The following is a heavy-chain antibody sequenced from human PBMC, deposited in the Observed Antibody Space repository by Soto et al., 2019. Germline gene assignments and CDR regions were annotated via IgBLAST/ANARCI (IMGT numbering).Heavy chain of an antibody. V-gene: IGHV5-10-1*01. J-gene: IGHJ5*02. CDR3: ARSSKSIEVDATGWFDT. CDR2: IDPSDSYT. CDR1: GYSFTSYW. Sequence: PGESLKISCKGSGYSFTSYWISWVRQMPGKGLEWMGRIDPSDSYTNYSPSFQGHVTISADKSISTAYLQWSSLKASDTAMYYCARSSKSIEVDATGWFDTWGQGTLVTVSS. D-gene: IGHD6-19*01.